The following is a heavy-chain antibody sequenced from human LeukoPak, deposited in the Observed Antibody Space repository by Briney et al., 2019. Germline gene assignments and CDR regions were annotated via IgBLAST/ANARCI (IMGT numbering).Heavy chain of an antibody. V-gene: IGHV3-23*01. CDR3: AKISYYYDSSGYYLHSFDY. D-gene: IGHD3-22*01. J-gene: IGHJ4*02. CDR1: GFTFSSYA. CDR2: ISGDGGNT. Sequence: GGSLRLSCASSGFTFSSYAMGWVRQAPGKGLEWVSAISGDGGNTYYADSVKGRFTISRDNSKNTLYLQMNSLRAEDTAVYYCAKISYYYDSSGYYLHSFDYWGQGTLVTVSS.